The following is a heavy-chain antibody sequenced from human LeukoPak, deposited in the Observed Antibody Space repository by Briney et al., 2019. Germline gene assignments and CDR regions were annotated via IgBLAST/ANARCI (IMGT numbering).Heavy chain of an antibody. Sequence: SGTLSLTCGISGDSIRRNYWSWIRQPPGKGLEWIGYIHYSGNTDYNPSLKSRVSISVDTSKNQFSLKLTSVTAADTAVYYCAAYRSGTHYNSYYFDDWGQGTLVIVSS. J-gene: IGHJ4*02. D-gene: IGHD3-10*01. CDR1: GDSIRRNY. V-gene: IGHV4-59*08. CDR3: AAYRSGTHYNSYYFDD. CDR2: IHYSGNT.